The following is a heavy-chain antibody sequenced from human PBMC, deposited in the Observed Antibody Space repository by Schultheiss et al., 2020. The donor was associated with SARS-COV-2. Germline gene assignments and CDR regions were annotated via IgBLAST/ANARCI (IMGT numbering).Heavy chain of an antibody. CDR3: AKASHPLVVVPDYYYMDV. Sequence: GSLRLSCTVSGGSISSGGYYWSWIRQHPGKGLEWIGYIYYSGSTNYNPSLKSRVTISVDTSKNQFSLKLSSVAAADTAVYYCAKASHPLVVVPDYYYMDVWGKGTTVTVSS. CDR2: IYYSGST. V-gene: IGHV4-61*08. D-gene: IGHD2-2*01. J-gene: IGHJ6*03. CDR1: GGSISSGGYY.